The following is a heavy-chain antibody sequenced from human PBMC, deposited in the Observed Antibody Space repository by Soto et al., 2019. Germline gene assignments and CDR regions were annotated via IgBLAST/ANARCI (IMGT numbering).Heavy chain of an antibody. Sequence: GGSLRLSCAASGFTFSSYAMHWVRQAPGKGLEWVAVISYDGCNKYYADSVKDRFTISRDNSKNTLYLQMNSLRAEDTAVYYCARELLLWFGESAYYYGMDVWGQGTTVTVSS. CDR1: GFTFSSYA. CDR2: ISYDGCNK. V-gene: IGHV3-30-3*01. J-gene: IGHJ6*02. D-gene: IGHD3-10*01. CDR3: ARELLLWFGESAYYYGMDV.